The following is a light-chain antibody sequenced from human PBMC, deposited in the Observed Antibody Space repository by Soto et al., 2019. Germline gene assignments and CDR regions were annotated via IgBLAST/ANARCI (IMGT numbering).Light chain of an antibody. CDR3: LLSYGGTWV. V-gene: IGLV7-43*01. CDR2: RTS. Sequence: QAVVTQEPSLTVSTGGTVTLTCASSAGPVTSNYYPNWFQQKPGQAPRTLIFRTSDKHSWTPARFSGSLLGGKAALTLSGAQVEDEAEYYCLLSYGGTWVFGGGTKVTVL. CDR1: AGPVTSNYY. J-gene: IGLJ3*02.